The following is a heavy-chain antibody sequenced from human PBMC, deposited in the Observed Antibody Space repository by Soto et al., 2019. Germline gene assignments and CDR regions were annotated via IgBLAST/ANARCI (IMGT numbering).Heavy chain of an antibody. CDR3: ARSWGYGGDAFDI. D-gene: IGHD3-16*01. CDR2: IYYSGST. J-gene: IGHJ3*02. V-gene: IGHV4-59*01. Sequence: SETLSLTCTVSGGSISSYYWSWIRQPPGKGLEWIGYIYYSGSTNYNPSLKSRVTISVDTSKNQFSLKLSSVTAADTAVYYCARSWGYGGDAFDIWGQGTMVTVSS. CDR1: GGSISSYY.